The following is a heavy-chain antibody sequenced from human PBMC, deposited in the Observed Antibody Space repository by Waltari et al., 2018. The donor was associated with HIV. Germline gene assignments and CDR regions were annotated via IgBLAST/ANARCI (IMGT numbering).Heavy chain of an antibody. D-gene: IGHD3-10*01. CDR2: VSNDGDKT. Sequence: QVQLVESGGGVVQSGGSLRLSCAASKFIFSSYGMHWVRQALGRGLEWVEVVSNDGDKTYYADFVKGRFAISRDNTKSTLYLQMGGLTLEDTAVYYCAKGGGSPDSFEDWGQGTPVIVSS. J-gene: IGHJ4*02. CDR1: KFIFSSYG. V-gene: IGHV3-30*18. CDR3: AKGGGSPDSFED.